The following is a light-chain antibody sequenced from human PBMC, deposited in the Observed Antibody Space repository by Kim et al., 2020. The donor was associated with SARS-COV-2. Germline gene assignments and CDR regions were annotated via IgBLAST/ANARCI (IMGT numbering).Light chain of an antibody. Sequence: LSPGERATLSCRASESVSNYLGWYQEKSGQAPRLLIYDTFYRATGIPARFSGSGSGTDFTLTISSLEPEDFAVYYCQQRASWPLTFGGGTKVDIK. CDR1: ESVSNY. CDR2: DTF. CDR3: QQRASWPLT. J-gene: IGKJ4*01. V-gene: IGKV3-11*01.